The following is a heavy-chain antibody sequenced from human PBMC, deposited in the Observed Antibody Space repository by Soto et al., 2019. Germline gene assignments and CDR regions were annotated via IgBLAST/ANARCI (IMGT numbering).Heavy chain of an antibody. J-gene: IGHJ4*02. CDR3: AKAEGVIVVPAATDY. CDR2: ISGSGGST. D-gene: IGHD2-2*01. CDR1: GLTFSSYA. Sequence: GGSLRLSCAASGLTFSSYAMNWVRQAPGKGLECVSAISGSGGSTYYADSVKGRFTISRDNSKNTLYLQMNSLRAEDTAVYYCAKAEGVIVVPAATDYWGQGTLVTVSS. V-gene: IGHV3-23*01.